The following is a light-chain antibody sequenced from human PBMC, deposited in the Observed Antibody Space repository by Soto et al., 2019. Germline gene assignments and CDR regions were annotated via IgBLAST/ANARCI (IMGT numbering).Light chain of an antibody. CDR1: GSDIGAYNY. CDR3: SSFTTSYFYV. J-gene: IGLJ1*01. V-gene: IGLV2-14*01. CDR2: GVT. Sequence: QSALAQPASVSGSPGQSITIACTVSGSDIGAYNYVSWYQQHPGKAPKLLIHGVTRRPSGVSSRFSASKSAYTASLTISGLQAEDEANYYCSSFTTSYFYVFGPGTKVTLL.